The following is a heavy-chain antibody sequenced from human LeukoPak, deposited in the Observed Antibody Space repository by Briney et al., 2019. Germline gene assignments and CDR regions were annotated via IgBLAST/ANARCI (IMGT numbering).Heavy chain of an antibody. D-gene: IGHD6-6*01. V-gene: IGHV1-69*13. CDR1: GGTFSSYA. J-gene: IGHJ4*02. CDR3: ASITEYSSSEGAFDY. Sequence: SVKVSCKASGGTFSSYAISWVRQAPGQGLEWLGGIIPIFGTANYAQKFQGRVTITADESTSTAYMELSSLRSEDTAVYYCASITEYSSSEGAFDYWGQGTLVTVSS. CDR2: IIPIFGTA.